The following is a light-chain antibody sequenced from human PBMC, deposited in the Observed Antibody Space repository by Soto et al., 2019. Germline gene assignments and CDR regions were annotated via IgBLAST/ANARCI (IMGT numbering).Light chain of an antibody. CDR3: HQYDNWFPFT. Sequence: EIVMTQSPATLSVSPGERATLSCRASQSVRSNLGWYQQKPGQAPRLLIYGASTRATGIPARFSGSGSGTEFTLTISSLLSQDSAVYYCHQYDNWFPFTFGQGTRLEIK. V-gene: IGKV3-15*01. J-gene: IGKJ5*01. CDR1: QSVRSN. CDR2: GAS.